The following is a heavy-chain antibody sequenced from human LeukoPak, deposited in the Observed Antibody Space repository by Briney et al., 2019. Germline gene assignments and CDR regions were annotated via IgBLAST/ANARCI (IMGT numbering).Heavy chain of an antibody. V-gene: IGHV3-11*01. CDR2: IRNSGTTI. J-gene: IGHJ1*01. Sequence: PGGSLRLSCAASGFTFSDYFMNWIRQAPGKGLDWVSHIRNSGTTIYYADSVRGRFTISRDNAKNSLSLQMNSLRAEDPAVYYCARGGLERATPYAYWGQGPLVTVSS. CDR3: ARGGLERATPYAY. CDR1: GFTFSDYF. D-gene: IGHD1-1*01.